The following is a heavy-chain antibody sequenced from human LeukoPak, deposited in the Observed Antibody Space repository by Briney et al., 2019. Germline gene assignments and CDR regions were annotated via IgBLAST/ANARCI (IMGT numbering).Heavy chain of an antibody. CDR2: IYYSGST. CDR1: GGSTSSYY. CDR3: ARLRFGELSFPDY. V-gene: IGHV4-59*08. Sequence: PLETLSLTCTVSGGSTSSYYWSWIRPPPGQGLEWIGYIYYSGSTNYNPSLKSRVTISVDTYKNQFSLKLSSVTAADTAVYYCARLRFGELSFPDYWGQGTLVTVSS. D-gene: IGHD3-10*01. J-gene: IGHJ4*02.